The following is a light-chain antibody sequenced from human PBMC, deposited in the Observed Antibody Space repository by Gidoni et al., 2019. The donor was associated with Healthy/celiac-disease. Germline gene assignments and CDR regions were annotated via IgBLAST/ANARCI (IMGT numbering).Light chain of an antibody. CDR2: KAS. CDR3: QQYNSYTPYS. CDR1: QSISSW. V-gene: IGKV1-5*03. J-gene: IGKJ2*03. Sequence: DIPMTQSPSTLSASVGDRVTITCRPSQSISSWLAWYQQKPGKAPKLLIYKASSLESGVPSRFSGSGSGTEFTLTISRLQPEDFETYYCQQYNSYTPYSFGQGTKLEIK.